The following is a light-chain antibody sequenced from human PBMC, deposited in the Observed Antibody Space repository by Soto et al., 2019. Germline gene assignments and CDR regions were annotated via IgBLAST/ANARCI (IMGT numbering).Light chain of an antibody. J-gene: IGKJ1*01. CDR2: KAS. CDR3: QQYNNWPRT. Sequence: DMQMTQSPSTLSASVGDRVTITCGASQSISTWLAWYQQKPGKAPKLLIYKASSLESGVPSRFSGSGSGTDFTLTISSLQPEDFAVYYCQQYNNWPRTFGQGTKVDIK. CDR1: QSISTW. V-gene: IGKV1-5*03.